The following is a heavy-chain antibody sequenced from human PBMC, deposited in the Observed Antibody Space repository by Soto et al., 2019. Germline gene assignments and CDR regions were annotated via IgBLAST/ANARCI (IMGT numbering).Heavy chain of an antibody. CDR2: MNPNSGNT. CDR3: ARGPFNWGLIYYYGMDV. CDR1: GYTFTSYD. J-gene: IGHJ6*02. D-gene: IGHD7-27*01. V-gene: IGHV1-8*01. Sequence: ASVKVSCKASGYTFTSYDINWVRQATGQGLEWMGWMNPNSGNTGYAQKFQGRVTMTRNTSISTAYMELSSLRSEDTAVYYCARGPFNWGLIYYYGMDVWGQGTTVTVSS.